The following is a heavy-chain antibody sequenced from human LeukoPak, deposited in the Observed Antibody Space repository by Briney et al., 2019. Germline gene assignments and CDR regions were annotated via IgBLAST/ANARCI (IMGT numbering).Heavy chain of an antibody. CDR2: IYTSGST. J-gene: IGHJ4*02. Sequence: KPSETLSLTYTVSSGSISSYYWNWIRQPAGKGLEWIGRIYTSGSTNYNPSLKSRVTISVDTSKNQFSLKLSSVTAADTAVYYCARSSTVTTYPRFDYWGQGTLVTVSS. CDR3: ARSSTVTTYPRFDY. V-gene: IGHV4-4*07. CDR1: SGSISSYY. D-gene: IGHD4-17*01.